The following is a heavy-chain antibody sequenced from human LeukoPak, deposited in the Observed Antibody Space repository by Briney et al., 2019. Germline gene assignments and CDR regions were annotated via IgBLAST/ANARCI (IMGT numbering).Heavy chain of an antibody. J-gene: IGHJ5*02. V-gene: IGHV4-4*07. CDR1: GSSFSGGYY. CDR2: IYTSGST. Sequence: SETLSLTCGVSGSSFSGGYYWSWIRQPAGKGLEWIGRIYTSGSTNYNPSLKSRVTMSVDTSKNQFSLKLSSVTAADTAVYYCARGVSSSGWYNWFDPWGQGTLVTVSS. D-gene: IGHD6-19*01. CDR3: ARGVSSSGWYNWFDP.